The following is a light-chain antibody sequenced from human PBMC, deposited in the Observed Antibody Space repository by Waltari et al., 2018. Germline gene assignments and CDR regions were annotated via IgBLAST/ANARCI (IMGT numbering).Light chain of an antibody. V-gene: IGLV2-14*01. CDR2: DVS. J-gene: IGLJ1*01. Sequence: QSALTQPAAVSGSPGQSITISCTGTSSDVGGYNYVSWYQQQPGKAPKLMTYDVSKRPSGVSNRFSGSKSGNTASLTISGLQAEDDADYYCASYGASSTFVFGPGTQVTVL. CDR1: SSDVGGYNY. CDR3: ASYGASSTFV.